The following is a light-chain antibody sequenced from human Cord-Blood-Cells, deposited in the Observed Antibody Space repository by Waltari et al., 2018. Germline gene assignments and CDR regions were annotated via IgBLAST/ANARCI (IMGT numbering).Light chain of an antibody. V-gene: IGLV2-8*01. CDR1: SRDVGGYNY. J-gene: IGLJ2*01. CDR2: EVS. CDR3: SSYAGSSNFVV. Sequence: SALTQPPSESGSPGQTVTISCTGTSRDVGGYNYVSWYQQHPGKAPKLMIYEVSERPSGVPDRVSGSKSSNTASLTVSGLQAEDGADYYCSSYAGSSNFVVFGGGTKLTVL.